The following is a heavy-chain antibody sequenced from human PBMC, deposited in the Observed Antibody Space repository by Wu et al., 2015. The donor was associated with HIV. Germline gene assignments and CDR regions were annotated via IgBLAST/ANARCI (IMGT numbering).Heavy chain of an antibody. Sequence: QVQLLQSGAEVKKPGSSVKISCKASGGTFSSHAINWVRQAPGQGLEWMGWMNPNSGNTGYAQKFKGRVTITRDTSINTAYMELSSLRSDDTAVYYCAKVSPEAYCTYGLCFLDFWGQGTLVTVSS. CDR2: MNPNSGNT. V-gene: IGHV1-8*03. CDR1: GGTFSSHA. J-gene: IGHJ4*02. CDR3: AKVSPEAYCTYGLCFLDF. D-gene: IGHD2-8*01.